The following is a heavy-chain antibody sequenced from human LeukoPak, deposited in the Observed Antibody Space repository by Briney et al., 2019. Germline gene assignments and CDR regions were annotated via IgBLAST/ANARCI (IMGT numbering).Heavy chain of an antibody. J-gene: IGHJ4*02. V-gene: IGHV4-59*01. CDR3: ARGIESYGGYGY. D-gene: IGHD4-17*01. Sequence: SETLSLTCTVSGGSISGSYWSWIRQPPGKGLEWIAYMYNSGSTNYNPSLKSRVTISIDTSKNQFSLKLSSLTAADTAIYYCARGIESYGGYGYWGQGILVTVSS. CDR1: GGSISGSY. CDR2: MYNSGST.